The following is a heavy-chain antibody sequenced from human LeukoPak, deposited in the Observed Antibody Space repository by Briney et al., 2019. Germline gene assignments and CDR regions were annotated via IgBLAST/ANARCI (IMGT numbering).Heavy chain of an antibody. J-gene: IGHJ4*02. D-gene: IGHD3-10*01. V-gene: IGHV4-39*07. Sequence: PSETLSLTCTVSGGSISSSSYYWGWIRQPPGKGLEWIGSIYYSGSTYYNPSLKSRGSISVDTSKNHFSLKLNSVTAADTAVYYCARDVGSYYPYTAIDYCGQGILVTVSS. CDR1: GGSISSSSYY. CDR3: ARDVGSYYPYTAIDY. CDR2: IYYSGST.